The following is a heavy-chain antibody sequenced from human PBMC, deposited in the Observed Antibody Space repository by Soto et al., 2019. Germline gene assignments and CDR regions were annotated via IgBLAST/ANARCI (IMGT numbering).Heavy chain of an antibody. D-gene: IGHD6-19*01. CDR1: GFTFRTYA. J-gene: IGHJ4*02. CDR2: ISYDGSYQ. CDR3: AREGAPYTSGWYFDY. V-gene: IGHV3-30-3*01. Sequence: QVQLVDSGGGVVQPGRSLRLSCAASGFTFRTYAMHWVRQAPGKGLEWLAVISYDGSYQFYADSVTGRFTISRDNSKNTLFLQMNSLRPEDTAVYYCAREGAPYTSGWYFDYWGQGTLVTVSS.